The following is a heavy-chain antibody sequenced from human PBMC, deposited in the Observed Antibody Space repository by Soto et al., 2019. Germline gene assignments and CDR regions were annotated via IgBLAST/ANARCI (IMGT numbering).Heavy chain of an antibody. Sequence: ASVKVSCKASGYTFTSYGISWVRQAPGQGLEWMGWISAYNGNTNYAQKLQGRVTMTTDASTSTVYMELRSLRSEDTAVYYCAREQQLVLSPHFDYWGQGTLVTVSS. CDR2: ISAYNGNT. V-gene: IGHV1-18*01. CDR3: AREQQLVLSPHFDY. CDR1: GYTFTSYG. D-gene: IGHD6-13*01. J-gene: IGHJ4*02.